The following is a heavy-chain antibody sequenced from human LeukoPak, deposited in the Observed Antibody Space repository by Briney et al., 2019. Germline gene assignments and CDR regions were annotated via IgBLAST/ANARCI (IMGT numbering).Heavy chain of an antibody. CDR2: IYYSGST. CDR1: GGSFSGYY. CDR3: ARSIAARPRFDY. V-gene: IGHV4-59*01. Sequence: SETLSLTCAVYGGSFSGYYWSWIRQPPGKGLEWIGYIYYSGSTNYNPSLKSRVTISVDTSKNQFSLKLSSVTAADTAVYYCARSIAARPRFDYWGQGTLVTVSS. J-gene: IGHJ4*02. D-gene: IGHD6-6*01.